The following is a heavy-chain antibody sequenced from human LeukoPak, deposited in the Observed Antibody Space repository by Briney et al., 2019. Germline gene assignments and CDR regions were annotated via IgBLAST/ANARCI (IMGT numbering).Heavy chain of an antibody. D-gene: IGHD6-13*01. CDR1: GFTFSSYA. Sequence: GGSLRLSCAASGFTFSSYAMHWVLQAPGKGLEWVAVISYDGSNKYYADSVKGRFTISRDNSKNTLYLQMNSLRAEDTAVYYCARGYSSSWYTPTSYWGQGTLVTVSS. CDR2: ISYDGSNK. J-gene: IGHJ4*02. V-gene: IGHV3-30*01. CDR3: ARGYSSSWYTPTSY.